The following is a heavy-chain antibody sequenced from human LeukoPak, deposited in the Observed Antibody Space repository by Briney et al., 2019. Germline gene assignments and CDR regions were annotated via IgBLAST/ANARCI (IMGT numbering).Heavy chain of an antibody. CDR1: GFTFSIYA. CDR3: ARAPFGPGTYLQY. J-gene: IGHJ1*01. CDR2: LGGSETST. Sequence: GGTLRLSCAASGFTFSIYALSWVRQAPGKGLEWVSVLGGSETSTSYADSVKGRFTISRDNAKNILSLQMSSLRAEDTAVYYCARAPFGPGTYLQYWGQGTLVIVSS. D-gene: IGHD3-10*01. V-gene: IGHV3-23*01.